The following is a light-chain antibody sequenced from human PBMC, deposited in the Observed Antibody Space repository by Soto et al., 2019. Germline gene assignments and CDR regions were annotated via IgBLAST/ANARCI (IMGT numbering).Light chain of an antibody. CDR3: QYYNTAPLT. Sequence: DIQMTQSPSSLSAAVGDRVTITCRASQGFGHYLAWYQQKSGKVPKLLIYAASTLQSGVSSRFSGSGSGKDFTLTISGLQPEDVATYYCQYYNTAPLTFGGGTKVEIK. CDR2: AAS. V-gene: IGKV1-27*01. CDR1: QGFGHY. J-gene: IGKJ4*01.